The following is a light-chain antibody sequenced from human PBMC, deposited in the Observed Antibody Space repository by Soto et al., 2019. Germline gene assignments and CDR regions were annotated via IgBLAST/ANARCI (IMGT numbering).Light chain of an antibody. V-gene: IGLV2-14*01. J-gene: IGLJ2*01. CDR3: SSYTTSSTVL. Sequence: QYALTQPASVSGYPGQSITISCTGTSSDVGGYNYVCWYRQHPGKAPKLMIYEVSNRPSGVSNRLSGSKSRNTASLTISGLQAEDEDDYYCSSYTTSSTVLFGGGTKLTVL. CDR2: EVS. CDR1: SSDVGGYNY.